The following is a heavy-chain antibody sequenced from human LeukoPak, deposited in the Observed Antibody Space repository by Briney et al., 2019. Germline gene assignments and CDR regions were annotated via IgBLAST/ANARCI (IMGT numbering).Heavy chain of an antibody. CDR1: GFIFNSHW. CDR2: IRQDGDEK. V-gene: IGHV3-7*01. Sequence: VGSLRLSRAGSGFIFNSHWMTWVRQAPGMGLGWVGNIRQDGDEKFYADSVRGRFTISRDNAKNSLYLHLNRLGAEDTAIYYCARVRTEWYIDLWGRGTLVTASP. D-gene: IGHD2-8*02. J-gene: IGHJ2*01. CDR3: ARVRTEWYIDL.